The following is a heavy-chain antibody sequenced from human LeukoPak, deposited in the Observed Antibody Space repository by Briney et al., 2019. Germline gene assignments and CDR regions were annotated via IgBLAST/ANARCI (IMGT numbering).Heavy chain of an antibody. V-gene: IGHV4-30-4*08. CDR3: ARARWEDRFDP. CDR2: IYYSGST. J-gene: IGHJ5*02. Sequence: SETLSLTCTVSGGSISSYYWSWIRQPPGRGLEWIGYIYYSGSTYYNPSLKSRVTISVDTSKNQFSLKLSSVTAADTAVYYCARARWEDRFDPWGQGTLVTVSS. CDR1: GGSISSYY. D-gene: IGHD1-26*01.